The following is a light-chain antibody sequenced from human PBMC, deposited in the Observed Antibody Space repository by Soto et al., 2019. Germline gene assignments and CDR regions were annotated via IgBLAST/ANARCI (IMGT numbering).Light chain of an antibody. Sequence: EIVMTQSPATLSVSLGERVTLSCRASQTINTNLAWYQQKPGQAPRLLIYGAATRATGIPPRFSGSGSGTEFTLTIDSLQSEDSAVYHCQQHDNWPPFTLGQGTRLEIK. V-gene: IGKV3-15*01. CDR1: QTINTN. J-gene: IGKJ2*01. CDR2: GAA. CDR3: QQHDNWPPFT.